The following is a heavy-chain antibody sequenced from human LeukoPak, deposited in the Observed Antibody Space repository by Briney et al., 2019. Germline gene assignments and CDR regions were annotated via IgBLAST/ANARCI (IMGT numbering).Heavy chain of an antibody. CDR1: GFTFSSYS. J-gene: IGHJ4*02. CDR3: ASLLVAGVASVDY. CDR2: ISSSSSTI. Sequence: GGSLRLSCAASGFTFSSYSMNRVRQAPGKGLEWVSYISSSSSTIYYADSVKGRFTISRDNAKNSLYLQMNSLRAEDTAVYYCASLLVAGVASVDYWGQGTLVTVSS. D-gene: IGHD6-19*01. V-gene: IGHV3-48*01.